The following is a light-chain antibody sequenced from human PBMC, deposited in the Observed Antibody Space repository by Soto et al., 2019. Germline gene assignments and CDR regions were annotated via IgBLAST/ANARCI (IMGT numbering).Light chain of an antibody. CDR1: SSDVGSYNL. CDR2: EGS. J-gene: IGLJ2*01. Sequence: QSALTQPASVSGSPGQSITISCTGTSSDVGSYNLVSWYQQHPGKAPKLMIYEGSKRPSGVSNRFSGSKSGNTASLTISGLQAEDEADYYCCSYAGIAFGGGTKLTVL. CDR3: CSYAGIA. V-gene: IGLV2-23*01.